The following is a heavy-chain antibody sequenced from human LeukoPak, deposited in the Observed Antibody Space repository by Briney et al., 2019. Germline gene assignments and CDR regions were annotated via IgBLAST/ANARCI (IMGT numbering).Heavy chain of an antibody. V-gene: IGHV3-7*05. Sequence: GGSLRLSCAASGFIFSSYGMHWVRQAPGKGLEWVANIKEDGSRNHYVDSVKGRFTISRDNAKNSLYLQMSSLRAEDTAVYYCARQLSGWYDADPYWGQGTLVTVSS. CDR2: IKEDGSRN. CDR1: GFIFSSYG. CDR3: ARQLSGWYDADPY. D-gene: IGHD6-19*01. J-gene: IGHJ4*02.